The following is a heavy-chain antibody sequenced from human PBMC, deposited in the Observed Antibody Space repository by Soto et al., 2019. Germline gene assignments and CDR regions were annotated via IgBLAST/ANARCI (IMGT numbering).Heavy chain of an antibody. D-gene: IGHD2-8*02. J-gene: IGHJ4*02. V-gene: IGHV4-59*01. CDR1: GGSISTYY. CDR2: VSYIGT. Sequence: TLSLTCTVSGGSISTYYWSWIRQSPGKGLEMIGYVSYIGTIYNPSLRSRLTISLDTSRNQFSLELSSVTAADTAVYYCARMPFTGTNPPFDYWGRGILVTVSS. CDR3: ARMPFTGTNPPFDY.